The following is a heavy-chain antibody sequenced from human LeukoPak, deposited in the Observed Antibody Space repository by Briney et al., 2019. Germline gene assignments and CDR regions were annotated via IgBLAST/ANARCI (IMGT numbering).Heavy chain of an antibody. V-gene: IGHV4-59*01. CDR3: ARTNIDDYVWGSYRYAFDI. CDR1: GGSISSYY. Sequence: PSETLSLTCTVSGGSISSYYWSWLRQPPGKGLEWIGYIYYSGSTNYNPSLKSRVTISVDTSKNQFSLKLSSVTAADTAVYYCARTNIDDYVWGSYRYAFDIWGQGTMVTVSS. CDR2: IYYSGST. D-gene: IGHD3-16*02. J-gene: IGHJ3*02.